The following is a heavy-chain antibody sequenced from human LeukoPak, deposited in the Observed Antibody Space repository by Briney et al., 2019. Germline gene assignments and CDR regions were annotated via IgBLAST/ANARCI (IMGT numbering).Heavy chain of an antibody. J-gene: IGHJ4*02. CDR3: ARDDPYYDSSGYYYSWGY. V-gene: IGHV3-30*04. CDR1: GFTFSSYA. D-gene: IGHD3-22*01. CDR2: ISYDGSNK. Sequence: GGSLRLSCAASGFTFSSYAMHWVRQAPGKGLEWVAVISYDGSNKYYADSVKGRFTISRDNSKNTRYLQMNSLRAEDTAVYYCARDDPYYDSSGYYYSWGYWGQGTLVTVSS.